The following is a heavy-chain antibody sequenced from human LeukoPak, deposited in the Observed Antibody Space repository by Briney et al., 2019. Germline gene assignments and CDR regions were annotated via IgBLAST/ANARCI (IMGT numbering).Heavy chain of an antibody. Sequence: GGSLRLSCAASGFTFSSYAMHWVRQAPGKGLEWVAVISYDGSNKYYADSVKGRFTISRDNSKNTLYLQMNCLRAEDTAVYYCARADSRTLDAFDIWGQGTMVTVSS. CDR3: ARADSRTLDAFDI. D-gene: IGHD3-22*01. CDR1: GFTFSSYA. J-gene: IGHJ3*02. V-gene: IGHV3-30-3*01. CDR2: ISYDGSNK.